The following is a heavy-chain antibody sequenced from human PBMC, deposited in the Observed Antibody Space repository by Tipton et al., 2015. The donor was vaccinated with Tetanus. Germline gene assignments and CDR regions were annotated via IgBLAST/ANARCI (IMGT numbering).Heavy chain of an antibody. CDR3: AASYGCSGYPPPPVDY. CDR2: IYYSGST. V-gene: IGHV4-59*01. Sequence: TLSLTCTVSGGSISSYYWSWIRQPPGKGLEWIGYIYYSGSTNYNPSLKSRVTISVDTSKNQFSLKLSSVTAADTAVYYCAASYGCSGYPPPPVDYWGQGTLVTVSS. J-gene: IGHJ4*02. CDR1: GGSISSYY. D-gene: IGHD3-22*01.